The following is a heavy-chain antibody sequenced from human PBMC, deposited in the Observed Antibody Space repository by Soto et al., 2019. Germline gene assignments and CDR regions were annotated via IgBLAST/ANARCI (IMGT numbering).Heavy chain of an antibody. CDR3: AREIVDTAMAYYYYYGMDV. CDR2: IYYSGST. CDR1: GGSISSGGYY. D-gene: IGHD5-18*01. V-gene: IGHV4-31*03. Sequence: NPSETLSLTCTVSGGSISSGGYYWSWIRQHPGKGLEWIGYIYYSGSTYYNPSLKSRVTISVDTSKNQFSLKLSSVTAADTAVYYCAREIVDTAMAYYYYYGMDVWGQGTTVTVSS. J-gene: IGHJ6*02.